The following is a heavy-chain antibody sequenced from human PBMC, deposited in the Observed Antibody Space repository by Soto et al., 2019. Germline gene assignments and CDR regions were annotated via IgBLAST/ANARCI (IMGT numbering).Heavy chain of an antibody. CDR3: AREGDTREGRGVFFS. J-gene: IGHJ5*02. Sequence: SVKVSCKASGGTFSSYSFSWVRQAPGQGLEWMGGITPIFGTVHYAQNFRGRVTITADKSTSIVHMELSSLRSEDTAVFYCAREGDTREGRGVFFSWGQGTLVTGSS. V-gene: IGHV1-69*06. CDR1: GGTFSSYS. D-gene: IGHD3-16*01. CDR2: ITPIFGTV.